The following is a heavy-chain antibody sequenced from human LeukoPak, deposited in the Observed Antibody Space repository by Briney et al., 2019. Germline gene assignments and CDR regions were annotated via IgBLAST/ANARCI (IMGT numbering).Heavy chain of an antibody. V-gene: IGHV3-33*01. CDR2: IWYDGSSK. D-gene: IGHD6-13*01. CDR1: GFSFSAYG. CDR3: ARSQSSSLIDY. Sequence: QPGRSLRLSCAASGFSFSAYGVHWVRQAPGKGLEWVAVIWYDGSSKDYADSMKGRFTLSRDNSKNTLYLQMNSLTVEDTAVYYCARSQSSSLIDYWGQGTLSPSPQ. J-gene: IGHJ4*02.